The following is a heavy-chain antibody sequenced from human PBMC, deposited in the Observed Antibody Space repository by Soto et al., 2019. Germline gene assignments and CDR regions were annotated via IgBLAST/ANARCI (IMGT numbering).Heavy chain of an antibody. V-gene: IGHV3-33*08. CDR3: ARDSCTMRSCFDY. Sequence: QVPLVESGGALVQPGRSLRLSCAASGFTFSSYGMHWVRQAPGRGLEWVAAIQSDGSRQYYGDSVKGRFTISRDSSKNTVYLQMNSLRDEDTGVFYCARDSCTMRSCFDYWGQGTLVTVSS. CDR1: GFTFSSYG. D-gene: IGHD6-13*01. CDR2: IQSDGSRQ. J-gene: IGHJ4*02.